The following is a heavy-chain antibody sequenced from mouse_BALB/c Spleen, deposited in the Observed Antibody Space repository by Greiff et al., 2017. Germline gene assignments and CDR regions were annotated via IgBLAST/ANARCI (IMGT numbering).Heavy chain of an antibody. Sequence: EVKLMESGPGLVKPSQSLSLTCTVTGYSITSDYAWNWIRQFPGNKLEWMGYISYSGSTSYNPSLKSRISITRDTSKNQFFLQLNSVTTEDTATYYCARSHYYGSSSYYFDYWGQGTTLTVSS. V-gene: IGHV3-2*02. CDR1: GYSITSDYA. D-gene: IGHD1-1*01. CDR3: ARSHYYGSSSYYFDY. J-gene: IGHJ2*01. CDR2: ISYSGST.